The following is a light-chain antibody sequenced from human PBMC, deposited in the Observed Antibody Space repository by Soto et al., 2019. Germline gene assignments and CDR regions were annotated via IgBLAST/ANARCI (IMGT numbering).Light chain of an antibody. CDR3: QQYEHYWS. Sequence: DIQMTQKKSSLSASVGDRFTITCRASQGISTYLNWYLQKPGKAPKLLIYKASTLKSGVPSRFSGSGSGTEFTLTISSMQPDDCATYYSQQYEHYWSFAQGTKVDIK. V-gene: IGKV1-5*03. CDR2: KAS. CDR1: QGISTY. J-gene: IGKJ1*01.